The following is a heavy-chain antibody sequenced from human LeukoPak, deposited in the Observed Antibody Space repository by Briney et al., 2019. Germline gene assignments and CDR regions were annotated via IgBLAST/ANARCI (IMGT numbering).Heavy chain of an antibody. V-gene: IGHV3-23*01. CDR1: GFTFSSYS. Sequence: GGSLRLSCAASGFTFSSYSMNWVRQAPGKGLEWVSTITGSGGNTYYTDSVKGRFTISRDNSKNTLYLQMNSLRAEDTAVYYCAERGYSGYVDYWGQGTLVTVSS. J-gene: IGHJ4*02. CDR3: AERGYSGYVDY. CDR2: ITGSGGNT. D-gene: IGHD5-12*01.